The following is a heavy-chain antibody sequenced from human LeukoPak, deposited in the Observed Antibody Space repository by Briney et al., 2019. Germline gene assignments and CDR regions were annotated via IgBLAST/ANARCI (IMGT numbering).Heavy chain of an antibody. J-gene: IGHJ5*02. V-gene: IGHV3-23*01. Sequence: GGSLRLSCAASGFTFSSYAMSWVRQAPGMGLQWVSGISGSGGNTYYADAVKGRFTISRDNSKDTLYLEMNSLRVEDTAVYYCAKGLLGWFDPWGPGTLVTVSS. CDR3: AKGLLGWFDP. CDR1: GFTFSSYA. CDR2: ISGSGGNT.